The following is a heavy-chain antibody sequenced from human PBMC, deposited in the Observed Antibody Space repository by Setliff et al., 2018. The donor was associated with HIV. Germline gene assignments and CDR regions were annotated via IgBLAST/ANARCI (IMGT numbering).Heavy chain of an antibody. J-gene: IGHJ2*01. V-gene: IGHV4-61*09. CDR2: ISTSGST. Sequence: PSETLSLTCTVSGGSISSGSYYWSWIRQPAGKGLEWIGHISTSGSTNYNPSLKSRVTISVDTSKNQFSLKLSSVTAADTAVYYCARGAEYPNWYFDLWGRGTLVTVSS. CDR1: GGSISSGSYY. CDR3: ARGAEYPNWYFDL.